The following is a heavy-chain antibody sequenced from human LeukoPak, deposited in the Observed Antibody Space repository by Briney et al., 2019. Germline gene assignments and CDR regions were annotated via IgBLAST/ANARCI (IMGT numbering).Heavy chain of an antibody. V-gene: IGHV4-39*07. CDR1: GGFISSSSFY. Sequence: SETLSLTCSVSGGFISSSSFYWAWIRQPPGKGLEWIGSFYYSGSTYYNPSLRSRVTISVDTSKNQFSLKLRSVTAADTAVYYFARVWAALVRRYFDSWGQGTLVTVSS. CDR2: FYYSGST. CDR3: ARVWAALVRRYFDS. D-gene: IGHD6-6*01. J-gene: IGHJ4*02.